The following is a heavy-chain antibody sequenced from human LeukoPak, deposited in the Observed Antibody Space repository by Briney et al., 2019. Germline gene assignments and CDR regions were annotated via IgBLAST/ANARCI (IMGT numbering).Heavy chain of an antibody. CDR1: GFTVSSNY. CDR2: TYRGGST. CDR3: ARGGLETAVKYFFDY. J-gene: IGHJ4*02. D-gene: IGHD1-1*01. Sequence: GGSLRLSCAASGFTVSSNYVSWVRQAPGKGLEWVSTTYRGGSTYYADSVKGRFTISRDNSKNTVYLQINTLRVEDTAVYYCARGGLETAVKYFFDYWGQGTLITVSS. V-gene: IGHV3-66*01.